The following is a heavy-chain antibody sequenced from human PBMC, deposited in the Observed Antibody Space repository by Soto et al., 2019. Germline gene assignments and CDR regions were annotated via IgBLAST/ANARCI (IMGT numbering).Heavy chain of an antibody. CDR2: ISAYNGNT. Sequence: AALKGSCTNSGHTFTSYGISRVRKAPGQGLEWMGWISAYNGNTNYAQKLQGRVTMTTDTSTSTAYMELRSLRSDDTAVYYCARGRIAAAPSGMDVWGQGTTVTGSS. J-gene: IGHJ6*02. D-gene: IGHD6-13*01. CDR3: ARGRIAAAPSGMDV. CDR1: GHTFTSYG. V-gene: IGHV1-18*04.